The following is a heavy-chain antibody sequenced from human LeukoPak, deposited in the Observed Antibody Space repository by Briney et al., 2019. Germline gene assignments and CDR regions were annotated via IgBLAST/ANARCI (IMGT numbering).Heavy chain of an antibody. Sequence: SETLSLTCAVYGGSFSGYYWNWIRQPPGKGLEWIGEVNHSGSTNYNPSLRSRVTISVDTSKNQFSLKLSSVTAADTAVYYCARGRYGDYVGEDGFDIWGQGTMVTVSS. CDR2: VNHSGST. CDR1: GGSFSGYY. J-gene: IGHJ3*02. CDR3: ARGRYGDYVGEDGFDI. D-gene: IGHD4-17*01. V-gene: IGHV4-34*01.